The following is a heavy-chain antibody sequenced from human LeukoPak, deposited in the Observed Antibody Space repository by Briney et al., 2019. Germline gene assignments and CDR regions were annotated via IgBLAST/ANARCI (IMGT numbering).Heavy chain of an antibody. CDR3: ARKRVFGTFDAFDM. D-gene: IGHD3-16*02. J-gene: IGHJ3*02. Sequence: GGSLRHSCVASGFTFNDHGMHWVRQAPGKGLEWLAFVRYDGTDESYGASVRGRLTISRDDSLNTLYLQMDSLGHDDTAVYYCARKRVFGTFDAFDMWGQGTMVTVSS. CDR2: VRYDGTDE. V-gene: IGHV3-30*02. CDR1: GFTFNDHG.